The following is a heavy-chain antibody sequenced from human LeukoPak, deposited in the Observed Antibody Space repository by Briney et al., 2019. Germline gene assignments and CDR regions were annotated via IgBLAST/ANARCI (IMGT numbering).Heavy chain of an antibody. V-gene: IGHV3-66*03. D-gene: IGHD5-18*01. CDR3: ARDREVTQLWVECDS. Sequence: PGGSVRLSCTVSGFLVNNYYMSWVRQAPGKGLEWVSLIRDSGETFYADSVKGRFTISRDNSKNTMFLQMNRLTVEDTAVYFCARDREVTQLWVECDSWGQGTLVTVSS. CDR1: GFLVNNYY. CDR2: IRDSGET. J-gene: IGHJ5*01.